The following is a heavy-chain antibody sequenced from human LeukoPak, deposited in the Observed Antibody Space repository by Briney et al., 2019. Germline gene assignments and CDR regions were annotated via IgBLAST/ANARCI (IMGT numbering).Heavy chain of an antibody. CDR3: ARQGTYSSAIGMGY. CDR2: INPSGGST. J-gene: IGHJ4*02. Sequence: ASVKASCKASGYTFNNHYMYLVRQAPGQGLEWMGVINPSGGSTSYAQKFQGRVTMTRDTSTRTVYMEVNSLRSEDTAVYYCARQGTYSSAIGMGYWGQGTLVTVSS. D-gene: IGHD6-19*01. V-gene: IGHV1-46*02. CDR1: GYTFNNHY.